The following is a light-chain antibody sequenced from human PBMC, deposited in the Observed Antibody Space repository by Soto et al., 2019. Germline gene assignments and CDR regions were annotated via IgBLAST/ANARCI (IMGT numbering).Light chain of an antibody. V-gene: IGKV1-8*01. CDR1: QGISSY. J-gene: IGKJ1*01. Sequence: AIRMTQSPSSLSASTGDRVTITCRASQGISSYLAWYQQKPGKAPKLLIYAASTLQSGVPSRFSGSGSGTDFTLTFSCLQFEDFETYYCQQNYSYPWTFAKGTKVKIK. CDR2: AAS. CDR3: QQNYSYPWT.